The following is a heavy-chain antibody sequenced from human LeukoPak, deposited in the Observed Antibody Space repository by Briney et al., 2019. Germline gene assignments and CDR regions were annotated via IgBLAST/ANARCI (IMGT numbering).Heavy chain of an antibody. CDR3: AGAVGNSEDFDY. V-gene: IGHV3-74*01. CDR1: GFTFSSYW. Sequence: GGSLRLSCAASGFTFSSYWMHWVRQAPGKGLVWVSRIKSDGSSTSYPDSVKGRFTISRDNAKNTLYLQMNSLRAEDTAVYYCAGAVGNSEDFDYWGQGTLVTVSS. D-gene: IGHD4-23*01. J-gene: IGHJ4*02. CDR2: IKSDGSST.